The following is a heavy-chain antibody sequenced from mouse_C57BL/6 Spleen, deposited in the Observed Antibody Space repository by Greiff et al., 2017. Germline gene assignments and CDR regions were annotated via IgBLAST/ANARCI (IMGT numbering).Heavy chain of an antibody. CDR1: GYTFTSYW. D-gene: IGHD1-1*01. CDR2: IDPSDSET. Sequence: VQLQQPGAELVRPGSSVKLSCTASGYTFTSYWMHLVKLRPIPGLEWIGNIDPSDSETHYNQKFKDKATLTVDQSSSTAYMQLSSLTSEDSAVYYCARGFNYYGSTFDYWGQGTTLTVSS. J-gene: IGHJ2*01. CDR3: ARGFNYYGSTFDY. V-gene: IGHV1-52*01.